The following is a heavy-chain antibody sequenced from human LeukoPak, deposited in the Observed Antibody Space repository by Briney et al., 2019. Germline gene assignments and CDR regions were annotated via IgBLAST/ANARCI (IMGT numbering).Heavy chain of an antibody. CDR2: ISSSSSYI. CDR1: GFTFSSYS. Sequence: GGSLRLSCAASGFTFSSYSMNWVRQAPGEGLEWVSSISSSSSYIYYADSVKGRFTISRDNAKNSLYLQMNSLRAEDTAVYYCAGAYYYDSSPIDYWGQGTLVTVSS. CDR3: AGAYYYDSSPIDY. J-gene: IGHJ4*02. D-gene: IGHD3-22*01. V-gene: IGHV3-21*01.